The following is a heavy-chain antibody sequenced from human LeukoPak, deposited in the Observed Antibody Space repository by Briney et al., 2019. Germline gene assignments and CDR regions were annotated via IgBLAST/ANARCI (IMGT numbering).Heavy chain of an antibody. CDR1: GYTFTGYC. J-gene: IGHJ4*02. Sequence: ASVKVSCKASGYTFTGYCMHWVRQAPGQGLEWMGRINPNSGGTNYAQKFQGRVTMTRDTSISTAYMELSRLRSDDTAVYYCARDLSTVTPRFSRSDYWGQGTLVTVSS. D-gene: IGHD4-11*01. CDR3: ARDLSTVTPRFSRSDY. CDR2: INPNSGGT. V-gene: IGHV1-2*06.